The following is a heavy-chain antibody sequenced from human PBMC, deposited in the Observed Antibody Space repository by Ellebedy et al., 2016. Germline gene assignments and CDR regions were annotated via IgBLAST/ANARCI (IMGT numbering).Heavy chain of an antibody. D-gene: IGHD5-24*01. CDR3: ARGQRRDGLFDP. CDR2: DYSGTT. J-gene: IGHJ5*02. Sequence: SETLSLTXTVSGGSSVTYYWSWIRQPPGKGLEWIGYDYSGTTNYNPSLKSRVTISVDASKNQFSLKLTSVTAADTAVYYCARGQRRDGLFDPWGQGTLVTVSS. CDR1: GGSSVTYY. V-gene: IGHV4-59*01.